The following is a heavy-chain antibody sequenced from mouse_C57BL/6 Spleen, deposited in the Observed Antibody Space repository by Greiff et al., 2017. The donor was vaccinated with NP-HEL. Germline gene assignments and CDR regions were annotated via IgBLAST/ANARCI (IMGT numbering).Heavy chain of an antibody. CDR3: TRKPSYYSNPFDC. J-gene: IGHJ2*01. D-gene: IGHD2-5*01. V-gene: IGHV1-15*01. CDR1: GYTFTDYE. Sequence: QVQLQQSGAELVRPGASVTLSCKASGYTFTDYEMHWVKQTPVHGLEWIGAIDPETGGTAYNQKFKGKAILTADKSSSTAYMELRSLTSEDSAVYYCTRKPSYYSNPFDCWGQGTTLTVSS. CDR2: IDPETGGT.